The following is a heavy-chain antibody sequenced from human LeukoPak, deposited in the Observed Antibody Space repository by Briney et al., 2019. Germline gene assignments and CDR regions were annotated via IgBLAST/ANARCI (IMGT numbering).Heavy chain of an antibody. CDR3: ARVIGSTTVTTLEYYFDY. V-gene: IGHV1-8*01. CDR1: GYTFTSYD. Sequence: ASVKVSCKASGYTFTSYDINWVRQATGPGLEWMGWMNPNSGNTGYAQKFQGRVTMTRNTSISTAYMELSSLRSEDTAVYYCARVIGSTTVTTLEYYFDYWGQGTLVTVSS. CDR2: MNPNSGNT. J-gene: IGHJ4*02. D-gene: IGHD4-17*01.